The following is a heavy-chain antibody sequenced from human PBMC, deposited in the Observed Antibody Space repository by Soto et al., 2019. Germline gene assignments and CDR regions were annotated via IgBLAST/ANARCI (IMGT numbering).Heavy chain of an antibody. D-gene: IGHD6-13*01. Sequence: QITLKESGPPLVKPTQTLTLTCTFSVFSLSTSGVGVGWIRQPPGKALEWLALIYWNDDKRYSPSLKSRLTITKDTSKNQVVLTMTNMDPVDTATYYCARIGIAAAGTRVEYFQHWGQGTLVTVSS. J-gene: IGHJ1*01. CDR1: VFSLSTSGVG. CDR3: ARIGIAAAGTRVEYFQH. CDR2: IYWNDDK. V-gene: IGHV2-5*01.